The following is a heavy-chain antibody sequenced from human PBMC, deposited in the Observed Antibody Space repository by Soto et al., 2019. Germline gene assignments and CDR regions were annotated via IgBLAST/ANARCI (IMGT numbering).Heavy chain of an antibody. V-gene: IGHV3-33*01. CDR2: IWYDGSNK. CDR3: ARDLQNIAARTTTLDY. D-gene: IGHD6-25*01. Sequence: QVQLVESGGGVVQPGRSLRLSCAASGFTFSSYGMHWVRQAPGKGLEWVAVIWYDGSNKYYADSVKGRFTISRDNSKNTLYLQMNSLRAEDTAVYYCARDLQNIAARTTTLDYWGQGTLVTVSS. J-gene: IGHJ4*02. CDR1: GFTFSSYG.